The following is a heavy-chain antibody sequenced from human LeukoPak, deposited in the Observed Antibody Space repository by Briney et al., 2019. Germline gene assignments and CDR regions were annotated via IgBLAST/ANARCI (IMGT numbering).Heavy chain of an antibody. Sequence: GGSLRLSCAASGFTFSSYAMSWVRQAPGKGLEWVSGISGSGSYTYYADSVKGRFTISRDNSKNTLYLQMNSLRAEDTAVYYCAKGSHYYGSGSYYRFDYWGQGTLVTVSS. J-gene: IGHJ4*02. CDR2: ISGSGSYT. D-gene: IGHD3-10*01. CDR1: GFTFSSYA. V-gene: IGHV3-23*01. CDR3: AKGSHYYGSGSYYRFDY.